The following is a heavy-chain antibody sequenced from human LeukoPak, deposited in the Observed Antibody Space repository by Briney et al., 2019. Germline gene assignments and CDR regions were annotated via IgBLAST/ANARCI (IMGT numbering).Heavy chain of an antibody. CDR1: GYSISSGYY. D-gene: IGHD2-15*01. J-gene: IGHJ4*02. CDR3: ARDVNYCSGGSCYYYFDY. V-gene: IGHV4-38-2*02. Sequence: PSETLSLTCTVSGYSISSGYYWGWIRQPPGRGLEWIGIIYHSGSTYYNPSLKSRVTISVDTSKNQFSLKLSSVTAADTAVYYCARDVNYCSGGSCYYYFDYWGQGTLVTVSS. CDR2: IYHSGST.